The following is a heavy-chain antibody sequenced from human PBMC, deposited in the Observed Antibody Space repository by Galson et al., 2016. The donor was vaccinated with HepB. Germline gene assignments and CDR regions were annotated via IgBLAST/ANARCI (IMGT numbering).Heavy chain of an antibody. CDR2: IISDGNSV. D-gene: IGHD6-25*01. CDR3: VRDASGWDDFDN. J-gene: IGHJ4*02. CDR1: GFIFSSYD. Sequence: SLRLSCAASGFIFSSYDMNWVRQAPGKGLEWVSLIISDGNSVYYADSVKGRFTMSRDNAQNSLYLQMNSLRDEDKAIYYCVRDASGWDDFDNWGQGTLVTVSS. V-gene: IGHV3-48*02.